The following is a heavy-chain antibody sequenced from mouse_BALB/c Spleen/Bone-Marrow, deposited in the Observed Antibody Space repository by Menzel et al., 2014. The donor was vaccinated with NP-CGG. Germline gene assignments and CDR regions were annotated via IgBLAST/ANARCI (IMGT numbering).Heavy chain of an antibody. Sequence: EVMLVESGGGLVQPGGSLKLSCATSGFTFSDYYMYWVRQTPEKRLEWVAYISNGGGSTYYPDTVKGRFTISRDNAKNTLYLQMSRLKSEDTAMYYCARQDYSYYYAMDYWGQGTSVTASS. CDR3: ARQDYSYYYAMDY. J-gene: IGHJ4*01. CDR2: ISNGGGST. D-gene: IGHD2-13*01. CDR1: GFTFSDYY. V-gene: IGHV5-12*02.